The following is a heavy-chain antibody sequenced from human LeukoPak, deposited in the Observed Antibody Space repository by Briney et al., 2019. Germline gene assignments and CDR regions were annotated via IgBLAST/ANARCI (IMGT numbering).Heavy chain of an antibody. CDR1: GYTFTGYY. D-gene: IGHD1-1*01. CDR3: ARQKQLRYSGMDV. Sequence: ASVKVSCKASGYTFTGYYMHWVRQAPGQGLQWMGWINPNSGGTNYAQKFQGRVTMTRDTSVSTAYMELSRLRSDDTAVYYCARQKQLRYSGMDVWGQGTTVTVSS. V-gene: IGHV1-2*02. J-gene: IGHJ6*02. CDR2: INPNSGGT.